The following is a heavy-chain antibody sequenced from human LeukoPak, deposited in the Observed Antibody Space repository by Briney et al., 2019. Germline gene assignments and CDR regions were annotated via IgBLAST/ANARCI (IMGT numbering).Heavy chain of an antibody. CDR1: GGSFSGYY. Sequence: SETLSLTCAVYGGSFSGYYWSWIRKPPGRGLEWIGEINHSGSTNYNPSLKSRVTISVDTSKNQFSLKLSSVTAADTAVYYCARVYGDYFLASDIWGQGTMVTVSS. CDR3: ARVYGDYFLASDI. CDR2: INHSGST. V-gene: IGHV4-34*01. D-gene: IGHD4-17*01. J-gene: IGHJ3*02.